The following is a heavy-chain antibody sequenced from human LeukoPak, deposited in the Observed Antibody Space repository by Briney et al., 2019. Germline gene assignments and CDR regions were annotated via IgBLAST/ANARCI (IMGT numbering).Heavy chain of an antibody. V-gene: IGHV4-34*01. D-gene: IGHD5-18*01. CDR2: INHSGST. CDR3: AREDTAMGLAPFDY. Sequence: SETLSHTCAVYGGSFSGYYWSWIRQPPGKGLEWIGEINHSGSTNYNPSLKSRVTISVDTSKNQFSLKLSSVTAADTAVYYCAREDTAMGLAPFDYWGQGTLVTVSS. CDR1: GGSFSGYY. J-gene: IGHJ4*02.